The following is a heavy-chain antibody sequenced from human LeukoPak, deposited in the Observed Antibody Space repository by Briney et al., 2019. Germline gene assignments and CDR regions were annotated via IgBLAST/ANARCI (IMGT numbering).Heavy chain of an antibody. CDR3: ARDPPYYDFWSGYYTGYYYMDV. D-gene: IGHD3-3*01. V-gene: IGHV1-69*04. CDR1: GGTFSIYA. CDR2: IIPILGIA. Sequence: GASVKVSCKASGGTFSIYAISWVRQAPGQGLEWMGRIIPILGIANYAQKFQGRVTITADESTSTAYIELSSLRSEDTAVYYCARDPPYYDFWSGYYTGYYYMDVWGKGTTVTVSS. J-gene: IGHJ6*03.